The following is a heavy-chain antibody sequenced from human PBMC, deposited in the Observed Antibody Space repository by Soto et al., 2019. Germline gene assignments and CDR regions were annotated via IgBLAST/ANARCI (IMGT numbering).Heavy chain of an antibody. CDR1: GDCISSGDHY. V-gene: IGHV4-30-4*01. J-gene: IGHJ6*02. Sequence: SETLSLTCTVSGDCISSGDHYWSWIRQPPGKGLEWIGYIYYSGSTYYNPSLKSRVTISVDTSKNQFSLKLSSVTAADTAVYYCDRGSGDWAYYYGTDVWGQGTTVTVSS. CDR3: DRGSGDWAYYYGTDV. CDR2: IYYSGST. D-gene: IGHD3-10*01.